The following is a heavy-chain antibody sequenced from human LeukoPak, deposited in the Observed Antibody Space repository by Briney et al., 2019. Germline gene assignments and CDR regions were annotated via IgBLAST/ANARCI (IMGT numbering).Heavy chain of an antibody. CDR3: SEGYFEPFDH. CDR1: GVSVSTSH. J-gene: IGHJ4*02. CDR2: LSYTGKT. Sequence: PSETLSLTCNVSGVSVSTSHWNWIRQRPGKGLEWIGCLSYTGKTDYNPSLKSRVSISLGSSNNHFSLKLTSVTAADSAVYYCSEGYFEPFDHWGQGILVTVSS. V-gene: IGHV4-59*02. D-gene: IGHD2/OR15-2a*01.